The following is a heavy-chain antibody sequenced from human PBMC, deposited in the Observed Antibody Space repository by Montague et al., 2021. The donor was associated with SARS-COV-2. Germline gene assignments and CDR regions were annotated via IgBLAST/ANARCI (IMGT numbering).Heavy chain of an antibody. V-gene: IGHV4-34*01. CDR2: INHTGSA. CDR1: SGSFSDYY. D-gene: IGHD3-3*01. CDR3: ARGQATISGVLSCIPGAGHLDG. Sequence: SETLSLTCAVYSGSFSDYYWTWIRQSPGKGLEWIGEINHTGSATYNPSLKGRVTLSRDTSKNQFSLKLQSVTPADTAVYYCARGQATISGVLSCIPGAGHLDGWGPGTSVTVSS. J-gene: IGHJ3*01.